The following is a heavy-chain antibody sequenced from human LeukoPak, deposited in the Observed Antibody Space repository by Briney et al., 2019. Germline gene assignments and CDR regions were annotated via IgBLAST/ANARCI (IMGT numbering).Heavy chain of an antibody. V-gene: IGHV3-30*04. D-gene: IGHD7-27*01. J-gene: IGHJ6*04. Sequence: GGSLRLSCTASGFTFGDYAMSWVRQAPGKGLEWVAVISYDGSNKYYADSVKGRFTISRDNSKNTLYLQMNSLRAEDTAVYYCAKALSNWGLWDGMDVWGKGTTVTVSS. CDR2: ISYDGSNK. CDR1: GFTFGDYA. CDR3: AKALSNWGLWDGMDV.